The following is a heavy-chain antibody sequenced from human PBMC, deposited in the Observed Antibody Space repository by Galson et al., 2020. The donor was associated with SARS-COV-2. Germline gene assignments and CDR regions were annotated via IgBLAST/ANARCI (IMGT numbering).Heavy chain of an antibody. CDR3: ARDGGGWFDP. Sequence: TGGSLRLSCAASGFTFSSYAMHWVRQAPGKGLEWVAVISYDGSNKYYADSVKGRFTISRDNSTNTLYLQMNSLRAEDTAVYYCARDGGGWFDPWGQGTLVTVSS. V-gene: IGHV3-30-3*01. D-gene: IGHD3-16*01. J-gene: IGHJ5*02. CDR2: ISYDGSNK. CDR1: GFTFSSYA.